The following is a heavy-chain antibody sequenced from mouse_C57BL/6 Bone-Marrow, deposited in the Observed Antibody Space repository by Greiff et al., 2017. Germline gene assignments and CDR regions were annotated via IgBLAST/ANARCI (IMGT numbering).Heavy chain of an antibody. J-gene: IGHJ2*01. Sequence: EVKLVESGPVLVKPGASVKMSCKASGYTFTDYYMNWVKQSHGKSLEWIGVINPYNGGTSYNQKFKGKATLTVDKSSSTAYMELNSLTSEDSAVYHCAREPYSFDYWGQGTTLTVSS. CDR2: INPYNGGT. V-gene: IGHV1-19*01. CDR1: GYTFTDYY. CDR3: AREPYSFDY.